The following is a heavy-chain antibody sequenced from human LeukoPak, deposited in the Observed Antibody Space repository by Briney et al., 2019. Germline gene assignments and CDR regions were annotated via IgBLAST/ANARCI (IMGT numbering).Heavy chain of an antibody. CDR1: GFTFSNYA. D-gene: IGHD6-19*01. J-gene: IGHJ4*02. V-gene: IGHV3-23*01. CDR2: SSGSSGST. CDR3: ARASVAGWYYFDY. Sequence: GGSLRLSCAASGFTFSNYALSWVRQAPRQGMESVSGSSGSSGSTYNADSVKGRFTISRDNSKNTLYLQVNSLRAEDTAVYYCARASVAGWYYFDYWGQGTLVTVSS.